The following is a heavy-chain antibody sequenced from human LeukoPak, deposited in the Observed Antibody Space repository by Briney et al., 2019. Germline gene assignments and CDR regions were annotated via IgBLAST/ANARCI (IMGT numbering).Heavy chain of an antibody. CDR3: SVNYCSGGSCYML. D-gene: IGHD2-15*01. Sequence: GGSLRLSCAASGFTFGGSVMHWVRQASGKGLEWVGRIRSKANSYATAYAASVKGRFTISRDDSKNTAYLQMNSLKTEDTAVYYCSVNYCSGGSCYMLWGQGTLVTVSS. CDR1: GFTFGGSV. J-gene: IGHJ4*02. CDR2: IRSKANSYAT. V-gene: IGHV3-73*01.